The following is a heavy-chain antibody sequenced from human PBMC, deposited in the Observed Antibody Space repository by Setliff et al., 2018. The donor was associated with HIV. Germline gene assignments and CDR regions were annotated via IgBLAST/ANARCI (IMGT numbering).Heavy chain of an antibody. D-gene: IGHD4-17*01. CDR1: GYNFENYA. CDR2: INANSGSP. J-gene: IGHJ5*02. CDR3: ARGLYGDYGGDLNWLDP. V-gene: IGHV7-4-1*02. Sequence: ASVKVSCKTSGYNFENYAINWVRQAPGQGLEWMGWINANSGSPTYAQAFTGRFFFSVDTAVAPAYLQINNLKTEDTAVYFCARGLYGDYGGDLNWLDPWGHGTRVTVSS.